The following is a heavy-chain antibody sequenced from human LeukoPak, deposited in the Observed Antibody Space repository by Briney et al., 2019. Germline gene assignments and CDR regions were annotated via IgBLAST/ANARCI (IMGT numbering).Heavy chain of an antibody. J-gene: IGHJ5*02. D-gene: IGHD2-2*01. Sequence: GGSLRLSCAASGFAFSRYGMHWLRQAPGTGLEWVAVMWYDGSNEAYAHSVRGRFTISRDNSKNTLYLQMNSLRAEDTAVYYCAKDGRGYCSSTSCQGGWFDPWGQGTLVTVSS. CDR3: AKDGRGYCSSTSCQGGWFDP. CDR2: MWYDGSNE. V-gene: IGHV3-30*02. CDR1: GFAFSRYG.